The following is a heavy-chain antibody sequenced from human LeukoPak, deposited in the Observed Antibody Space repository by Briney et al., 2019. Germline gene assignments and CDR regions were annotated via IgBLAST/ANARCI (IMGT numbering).Heavy chain of an antibody. CDR3: AKGRSDVSSAAINY. D-gene: IGHD2-2*01. CDR2: ISGSGDST. V-gene: IGHV3-23*01. J-gene: IGHJ4*02. Sequence: GGSLRLSCAASGFTFSSYAMSWVRQAPGKGLEWVSTISGSGDSTYYADSVKGRFTISRDNSKNTLHLQMNSLRAEDTAVYSCAKGRSDVSSAAINYGGQGTLVTVSA. CDR1: GFTFSSYA.